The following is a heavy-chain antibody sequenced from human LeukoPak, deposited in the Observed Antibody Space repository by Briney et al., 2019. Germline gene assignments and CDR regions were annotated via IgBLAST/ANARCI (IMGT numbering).Heavy chain of an antibody. CDR1: GFTFSSYE. J-gene: IGHJ4*02. D-gene: IGHD1-1*01. V-gene: IGHV3-48*03. CDR2: ISSSGSTI. CDR3: ARYETGYLDY. Sequence: GGSLRLSCAASGFTFSSYEMNWVRQAPGKGLEWVSYISSSGSTIYYADSVKGRFTISRDNAKNSLYLQMNSLRAEDTAVYYYARYETGYLDYWGQGTLVTVSS.